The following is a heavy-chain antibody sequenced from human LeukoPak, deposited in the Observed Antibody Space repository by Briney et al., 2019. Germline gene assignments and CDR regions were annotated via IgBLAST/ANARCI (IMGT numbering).Heavy chain of an antibody. CDR2: ISYDGSNK. J-gene: IGHJ4*02. CDR1: GFTFSSYG. D-gene: IGHD6-19*01. V-gene: IGHV3-30*18. CDR3: ANLAVAGYYFDY. Sequence: SGGSLRLSCAASGFTFSSYGMHWVRQAPGKGLEWVAVISYDGSNKYYADSVKGRFTISRDNSKNTLYLQMNSLRAEDTAVYYCANLAVAGYYFDYWGQGTLVTVSS.